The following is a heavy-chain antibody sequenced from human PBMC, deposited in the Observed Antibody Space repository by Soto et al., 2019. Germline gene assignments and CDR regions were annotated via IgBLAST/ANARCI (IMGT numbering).Heavy chain of an antibody. D-gene: IGHD2-21*02. Sequence: PSETLSLTCAVSGGSISSGFYSWSWIRQPPGQGLEWIGYIYNSGNTYYNPSLMSRVTISVDRSQNHFSLKLTSVTAADTAVYYCARGSDGVWNWFDPWGQGTRVTVSS. CDR2: IYNSGNT. V-gene: IGHV4-30-2*01. J-gene: IGHJ5*02. CDR3: ARGSDGVWNWFDP. CDR1: GGSISSGFYS.